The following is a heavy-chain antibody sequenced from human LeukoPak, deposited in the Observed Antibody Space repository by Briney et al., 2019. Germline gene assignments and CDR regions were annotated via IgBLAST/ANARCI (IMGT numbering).Heavy chain of an antibody. D-gene: IGHD1-26*01. CDR2: ISGSGGST. V-gene: IGHV3-23*01. CDR3: AKGNQWELSSALDY. CDR1: GFTFSSYA. J-gene: IGHJ4*02. Sequence: PGGSLRLSCAASGFTFSSYAMSWVRQAPGKGLEWVSAISGSGGSTYYADSVKGRFTISRDNSKNTLYLQMNSLRAEDTAVYYCAKGNQWELSSALDYWGQGTLVTVSS.